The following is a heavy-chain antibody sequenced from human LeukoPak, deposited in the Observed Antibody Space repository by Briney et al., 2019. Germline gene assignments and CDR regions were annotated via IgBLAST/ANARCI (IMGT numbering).Heavy chain of an antibody. V-gene: IGHV3-66*01. CDR1: GFTVSSIY. Sequence: GGSLRLSCAASGFTVSSIYMSWVRQAPGKGLEWVSSIYLRGDTYYADSVKGRFTTSRDSSKNTLFLQMNSLRAEDTAVYYCARVQGYCSSDTCYSEYFEHWGQGTPVIVSS. CDR3: ARVQGYCSSDTCYSEYFEH. CDR2: IYLRGDT. D-gene: IGHD2-15*01. J-gene: IGHJ1*01.